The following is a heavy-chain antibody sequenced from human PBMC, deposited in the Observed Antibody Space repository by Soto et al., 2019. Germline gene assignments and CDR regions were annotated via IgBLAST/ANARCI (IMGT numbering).Heavy chain of an antibody. CDR1: GGTFSSYT. CDR2: IIPILGIA. V-gene: IGHV1-69*02. CDR3: ARYQVGATHTHYFDY. Sequence: QVQLVQSGAEVKKPGSSVKVSCKASGGTFSSYTISWVRQAPGQGLEWMGRIIPILGIANYAQKFQGRVTITADKSTSTAYMELSSLRSEDTAVYDCARYQVGATHTHYFDYWGQGTLVTVSS. J-gene: IGHJ4*02. D-gene: IGHD1-26*01.